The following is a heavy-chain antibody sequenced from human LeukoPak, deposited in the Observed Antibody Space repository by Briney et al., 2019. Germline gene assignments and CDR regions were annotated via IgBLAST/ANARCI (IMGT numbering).Heavy chain of an antibody. J-gene: IGHJ4*02. CDR3: ARDFDPTIGTIFDY. CDR1: GFTVSNNY. CDR2: MYDGGST. D-gene: IGHD2-8*01. Sequence: GGSLRLSCAASGFTVSNNYMSWVRQAPGKGLEWVSLMYDGGSTFYTDSVTGRFSISRDNSKNTLFLQMSSLRAEDTAVYYCARDFDPTIGTIFDYWGQGTLVTVSS. V-gene: IGHV3-66*01.